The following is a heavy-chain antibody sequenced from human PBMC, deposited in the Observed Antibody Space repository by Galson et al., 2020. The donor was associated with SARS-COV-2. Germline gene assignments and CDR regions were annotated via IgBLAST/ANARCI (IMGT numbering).Heavy chain of an antibody. J-gene: IGHJ4*02. V-gene: IGHV1-69*04. Sequence: SCKASGGTFSSYAISWVRRAPGQGLEWMGRIIPILGIANYAQKFQGRVTITADKSTSTAYMELSSLRSEDTAVYYCARGGWGRGYSYLSEYYFDYWGQGTLVTVSS. CDR1: GGTFSSYA. D-gene: IGHD5-18*01. CDR3: ARGGWGRGYSYLSEYYFDY. CDR2: IIPILGIA.